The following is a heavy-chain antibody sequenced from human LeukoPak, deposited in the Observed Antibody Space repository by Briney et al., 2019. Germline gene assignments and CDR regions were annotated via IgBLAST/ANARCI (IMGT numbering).Heavy chain of an antibody. V-gene: IGHV3-48*02. CDR3: ARYFDRSGFYRDAFDV. Sequence: PRGSLRLSCAASGFTFSTYGMSWVRQAPGKGLEWLSYISYSDTAKYYADSVKGRFTISRDNAENSLHLQMNSLRDEDTAVYYCARYFDRSGFYRDAFDVWGQGTMATVSS. D-gene: IGHD3-22*01. J-gene: IGHJ3*01. CDR2: ISYSDTAK. CDR1: GFTFSTYG.